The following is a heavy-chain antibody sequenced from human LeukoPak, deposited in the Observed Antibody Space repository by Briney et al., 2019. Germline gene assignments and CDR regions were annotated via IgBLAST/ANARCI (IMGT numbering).Heavy chain of an antibody. Sequence: SETLSLTCTVSGVSVSSSFWSWIRQSPGKGPEYIGFVHHSGNTKYNPSLQSRVTMSVDTAKSQFSLILYSVTAADSAVYYCARHNGDSYLDYWAQGTLVTVSS. CDR2: VHHSGNT. V-gene: IGHV4-59*02. D-gene: IGHD2-21*01. CDR3: ARHNGDSYLDY. CDR1: GVSVSSSF. J-gene: IGHJ4*02.